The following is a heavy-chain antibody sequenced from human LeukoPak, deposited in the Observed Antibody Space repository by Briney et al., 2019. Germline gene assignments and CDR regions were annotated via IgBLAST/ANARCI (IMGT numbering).Heavy chain of an antibody. CDR3: AIRPATIQPDY. J-gene: IGHJ4*02. V-gene: IGHV1-8*01. Sequence: GSSVTVSCKSSGYTFTSYDINWPRQATAQGLEWMGWMNPNSGNTGYAQKFQGRVTMTRNTSISTAYMELSSLRSEDTAVYYCAIRPATIQPDYWGQGTLVTVSS. D-gene: IGHD5-12*01. CDR1: GYTFTSYD. CDR2: MNPNSGNT.